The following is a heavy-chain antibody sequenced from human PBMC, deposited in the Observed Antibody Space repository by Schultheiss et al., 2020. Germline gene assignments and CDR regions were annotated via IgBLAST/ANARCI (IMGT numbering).Heavy chain of an antibody. V-gene: IGHV1-69*06. CDR3: ATDRTRTHSSGWYGGAFDI. CDR2: IIPIFGTA. Sequence: SVKVSCKASGGTFSSYAISWVRQAPGQGLEWMGGIIPIFGTANYAQKFQGRVTITADKSTSTAYMELSSLRSEDTAVYYCATDRTRTHSSGWYGGAFDIWGQGTMVTVSS. D-gene: IGHD6-19*01. CDR1: GGTFSSYA. J-gene: IGHJ3*02.